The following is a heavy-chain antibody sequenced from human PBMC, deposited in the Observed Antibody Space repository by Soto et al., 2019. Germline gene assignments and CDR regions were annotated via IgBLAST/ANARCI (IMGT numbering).Heavy chain of an antibody. J-gene: IGHJ4*02. CDR3: ARALVTTPPRTFDY. Sequence: EVQLVESGGGLVQPGGSLRLSCAVSGFSVSSTFMNWVRQATGKGLEWVAVIHSGGNTFYGDSVKVRFTISRDNSNNMMYLQMTSLRGNDTAVYFCARALVTTPPRTFDYWGQGTLVTVSS. D-gene: IGHD1-26*01. CDR1: GFSVSSTF. CDR2: IHSGGNT. V-gene: IGHV3-66*01.